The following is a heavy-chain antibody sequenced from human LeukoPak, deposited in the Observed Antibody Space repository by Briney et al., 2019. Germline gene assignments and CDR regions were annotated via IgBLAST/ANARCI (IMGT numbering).Heavy chain of an antibody. CDR3: AAMGVRDDSSGYYYLDYYYYGMDV. CDR2: IVVGSGNT. V-gene: IGHV1-58*02. J-gene: IGHJ6*02. CDR1: GYTFTYYA. Sequence: ASVKVSCKASGYTFTYYAMHWVRQARGQRLEWIGWIVVGSGNTNYVQKFQERVTITRDMSTSTAYMELSSLRSEDTAVYYCAAMGVRDDSSGYYYLDYYYYGMDVWGQGTTVTVSS. D-gene: IGHD3-22*01.